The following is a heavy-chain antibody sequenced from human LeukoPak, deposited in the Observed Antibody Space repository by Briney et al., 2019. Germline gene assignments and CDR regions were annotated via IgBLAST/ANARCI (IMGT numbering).Heavy chain of an antibody. CDR3: ARDVALDGYNHDAFDI. CDR1: GFTVSSNY. D-gene: IGHD5-24*01. J-gene: IGHJ3*02. CDR2: IYSGGST. Sequence: PGGSLRLSCAASGFTVSSNYMSWVRQAPGKGLEWVSVIYSGGSTCYADSVKGRFTISRDNSKNTLYLQMNSLRAEDTAVYYCARDVALDGYNHDAFDIWGQGTMVTVSS. V-gene: IGHV3-53*01.